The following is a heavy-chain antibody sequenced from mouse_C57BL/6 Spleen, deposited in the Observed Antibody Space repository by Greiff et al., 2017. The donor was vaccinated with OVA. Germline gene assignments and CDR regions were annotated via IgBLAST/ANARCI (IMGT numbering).Heavy chain of an antibody. CDR1: GYTFTSYW. V-gene: IGHV1-52*01. Sequence: QVQLQQPGAELVRPGSSVKLSCKASGYTFTSYWMHWVKQRPIQGLEWIGNIDPSDSETHYNQKFKDKATLTVDKSSSTAYMQLSSLTSEDSAVYYCARAGLLRSLYAMDYWGQGTSVTVSS. D-gene: IGHD1-1*01. J-gene: IGHJ4*01. CDR3: ARAGLLRSLYAMDY. CDR2: IDPSDSET.